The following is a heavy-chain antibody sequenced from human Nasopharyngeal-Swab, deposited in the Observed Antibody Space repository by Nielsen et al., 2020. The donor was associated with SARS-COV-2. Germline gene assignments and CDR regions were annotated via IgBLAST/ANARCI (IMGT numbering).Heavy chain of an antibody. CDR2: ISYDGTEK. D-gene: IGHD6-19*01. V-gene: IGHV3-30*14. CDR1: GFTFSGYA. CDR3: ARDLYRQQWPLYNYYGMDV. J-gene: IGHJ6*02. Sequence: GGSLRLSCAASGFTFSGYAIHWVRQAPGKGLEWVAVISYDGTEKYYADSVKGRFTISRDNSKNTLYLQMNSLRAEDTAVYYCARDLYRQQWPLYNYYGMDVWGQGTTVTVSS.